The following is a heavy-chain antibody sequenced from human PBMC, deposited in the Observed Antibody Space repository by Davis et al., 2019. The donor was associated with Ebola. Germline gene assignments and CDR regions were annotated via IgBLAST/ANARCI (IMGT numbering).Heavy chain of an antibody. J-gene: IGHJ6*03. Sequence: SETLSLTCTVSGGSISGYYWSWIRQPPGRGLEWIGYMYYRGSTNYNPSLKSRVTMSVDTSKNQFSLKLSSVTAADTAVYYCARDMVVVPAAPSFYYYYYMDVWGKGTTVTVSS. CDR3: ARDMVVVPAAPSFYYYYYMDV. V-gene: IGHV4-59*12. CDR1: GGSISGYY. CDR2: MYYRGST. D-gene: IGHD2-2*01.